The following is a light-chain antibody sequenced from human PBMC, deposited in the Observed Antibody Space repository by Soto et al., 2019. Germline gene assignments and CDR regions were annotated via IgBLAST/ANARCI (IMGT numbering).Light chain of an antibody. Sequence: EIVLTQSPGTLSLSPGERGTLSCRASQRFGSSNLAWYQQKPGQAPRLLIYSTSSRATGIPDRFSGSGSGTDFTLTNSRLEPEDFAVYYCQQYGNSPWTFGQGTKVEIK. CDR2: STS. CDR3: QQYGNSPWT. J-gene: IGKJ1*01. CDR1: QRFGSSN. V-gene: IGKV3-20*01.